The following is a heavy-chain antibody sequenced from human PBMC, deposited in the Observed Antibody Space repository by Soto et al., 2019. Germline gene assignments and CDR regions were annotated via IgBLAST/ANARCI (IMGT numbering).Heavy chain of an antibody. CDR1: GYTFTSYG. CDR2: ISAYNGNT. CDR3: ARRIFWSGYYLTHRGGMDV. J-gene: IGHJ6*02. V-gene: IGHV1-18*01. D-gene: IGHD3-3*01. Sequence: QVQLVQSGAEVKKPGASVKVSCKASGYTFTSYGISWVRQAPGQGREWMGWISAYNGNTNYAQKLQGRVTMTTDTATSAAYMELRSLRSDDTAVYYCARRIFWSGYYLTHRGGMDVWGQGTTVTVSS.